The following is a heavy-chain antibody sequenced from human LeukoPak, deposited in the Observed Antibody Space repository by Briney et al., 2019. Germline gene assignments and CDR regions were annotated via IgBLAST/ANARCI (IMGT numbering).Heavy chain of an antibody. CDR3: ASSDLRWGSGGY. D-gene: IGHD5-12*01. J-gene: IGHJ4*02. Sequence: GGSLRLSCAASGFTFSSYAMNWVRQAPGKGLEWVVNIKQDGSEKYYVDSVKGRFTISRDNAKNSLYLQMNSLRAEDTAVYYCASSDLRWGSGGYWGQGTLVTVSS. CDR2: IKQDGSEK. CDR1: GFTFSSYA. V-gene: IGHV3-7*03.